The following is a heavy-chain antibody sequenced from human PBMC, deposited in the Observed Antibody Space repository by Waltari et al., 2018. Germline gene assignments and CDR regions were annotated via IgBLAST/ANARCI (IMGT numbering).Heavy chain of an antibody. CDR1: GYFINSGYY. J-gene: IGHJ4*02. CDR2: IYHAGDT. V-gene: IGHV4-38-2*01. D-gene: IGHD2-2*03. Sequence: QVQLQESGPGLVKPSETLSLTCDVSGYFINSGYYWGWIRQSPGKGLEWIATIYHAGDTFYNPSLKSRVTISMDTYKNQFSLKLNSVTAADTAVYFCSRQVLGYCTSAACRRLESWGQGTLVTVSS. CDR3: SRQVLGYCTSAACRRLES.